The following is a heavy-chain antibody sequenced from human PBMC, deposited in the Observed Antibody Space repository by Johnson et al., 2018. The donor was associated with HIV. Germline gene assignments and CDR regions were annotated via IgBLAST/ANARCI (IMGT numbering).Heavy chain of an antibody. D-gene: IGHD3-22*01. Sequence: VQLVESGGGLIQPGGSLRLSCAASGFSVSNNYMGWVRQAPGKGLEWVSSMSGSGAVTYYADSVKGRFTISRDNSKNRLFLQMNSLRAEDTAVYYCARDLWVTVIVSTAFDIWGQGTMVTVSS. V-gene: IGHV3-53*01. CDR1: GFSVSNNY. CDR3: ARDLWVTVIVSTAFDI. CDR2: MSGSGAVT. J-gene: IGHJ3*02.